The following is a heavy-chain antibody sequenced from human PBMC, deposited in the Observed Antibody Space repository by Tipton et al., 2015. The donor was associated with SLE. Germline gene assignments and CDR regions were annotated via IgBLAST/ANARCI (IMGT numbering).Heavy chain of an antibody. D-gene: IGHD3-9*01. Sequence: RSLRLSCAASGFTFSSYAMHWVRQAPGKGLEWVAVISNDGSNKYYVDSVKGRFTISRDNSKNTLYLQMNSLRAEDTAVYYCAKDRGLYDILTGYSDYWGQGTLVTVSS. CDR1: GFTFSSYA. CDR3: AKDRGLYDILTGYSDY. J-gene: IGHJ4*02. CDR2: ISNDGSNK. V-gene: IGHV3-30-3*01.